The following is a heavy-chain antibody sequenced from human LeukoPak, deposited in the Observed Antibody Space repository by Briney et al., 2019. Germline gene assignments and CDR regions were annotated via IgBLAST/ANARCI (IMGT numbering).Heavy chain of an antibody. CDR3: AMIGYCSGGSCFDFDY. CDR2: ISWNSGSI. CDR1: GFTFDDYA. D-gene: IGHD2-15*01. Sequence: PGGSLRLSCAASGFTFDDYAMHWVWQAPGKGLEWVSGISWNSGSIGYADSVKGRFTISRDNAKNSLYLQMNSLRAEDTALYYCAMIGYCSGGSCFDFDYWGQGTLVTVSS. J-gene: IGHJ4*02. V-gene: IGHV3-9*01.